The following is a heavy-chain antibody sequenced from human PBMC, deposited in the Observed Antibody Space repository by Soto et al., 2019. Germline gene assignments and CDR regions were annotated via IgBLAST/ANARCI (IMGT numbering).Heavy chain of an antibody. CDR1: GTSFRSYA. CDR3: AKDGGSGSYGVLKFLEY. Sequence: LRLSCAASGTSFRSYAMSWVRQAAGKGLEWGSGVSGSAAKTYYADSVKGRFTIPRDNSKNTLYLQMSSLRAEDTALYYCAKDGGSGSYGVLKFLEYWGQGTLVNVS. J-gene: IGHJ4*02. CDR2: VSGSAAKT. D-gene: IGHD1-26*01. V-gene: IGHV3-23*01.